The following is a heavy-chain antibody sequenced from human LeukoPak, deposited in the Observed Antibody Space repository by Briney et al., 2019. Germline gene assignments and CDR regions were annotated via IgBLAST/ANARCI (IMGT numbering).Heavy chain of an antibody. J-gene: IGHJ4*02. CDR1: GYTFTDYN. V-gene: IGHV1-46*01. CDR3: ARVSYRGVTTCGY. D-gene: IGHD3-3*01. Sequence: ASVKVSCKTSGYTFTDYNLHWVRQAPGQRLEWMGIIRPSGGETSYAQTFQGRHFKSRDTALSTAYKELSRLRCDDTVVYYCARVSYRGVTTCGYWGQGTLVSVPT. CDR2: IRPSGGET.